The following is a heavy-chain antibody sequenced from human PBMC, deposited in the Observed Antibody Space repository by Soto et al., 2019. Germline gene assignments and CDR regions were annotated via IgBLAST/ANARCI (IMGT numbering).Heavy chain of an antibody. J-gene: IGHJ4*02. CDR2: IKEDGSEK. D-gene: IGHD4-4*01. V-gene: IGHV3-7*01. Sequence: PGGSLRLSCAASGFTFSHYWMSWVRQAPGKGLEWVANIKEDGSEKYYVDSVKGRFTISRDNAKNSLYLQLSSLRPEDTAVYYCTRGPPSIYNYWGQGTLVTVSS. CDR1: GFTFSHYW. CDR3: TRGPPSIYNY.